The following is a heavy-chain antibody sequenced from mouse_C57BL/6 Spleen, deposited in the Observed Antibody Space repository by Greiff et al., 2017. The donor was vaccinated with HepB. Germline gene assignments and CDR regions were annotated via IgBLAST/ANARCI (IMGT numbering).Heavy chain of an antibody. D-gene: IGHD2-4*01. V-gene: IGHV3-6*01. CDR3: ASNYDWFAY. Sequence: ESGPGLVKPSQSLSLTCSVTGYSITSGYYWNWIRQFPGNKLEWMGYISYDGSNNYNPSLKNRISITRDTSKNQFFLKLNSVTTEDTATYYCASNYDWFAYWGQVTLVTVSA. J-gene: IGHJ3*01. CDR1: GYSITSGYY. CDR2: ISYDGSN.